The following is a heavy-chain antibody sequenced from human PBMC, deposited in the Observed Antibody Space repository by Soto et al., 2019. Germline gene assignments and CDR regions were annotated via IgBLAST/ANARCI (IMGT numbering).Heavy chain of an antibody. CDR2: ISYDGSNK. J-gene: IGHJ6*02. Sequence: PGGSLRLSCAASGFTFSSYGMHWVRQAPGKGLEWVAVISYDGSNKYYADPVKGRFTISRDNSKNTLYLQMNSLRAEDTAVYYCAKALSPKYYYYGMDVWGQGTTVTVSS. V-gene: IGHV3-30*18. CDR3: AKALSPKYYYYGMDV. CDR1: GFTFSSYG.